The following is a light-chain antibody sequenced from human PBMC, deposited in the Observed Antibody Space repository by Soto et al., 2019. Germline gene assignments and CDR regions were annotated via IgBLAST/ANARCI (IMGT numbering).Light chain of an antibody. Sequence: EIVLTQSPGTLSLSPGERATLSCRASQSVRSSSLAWYQQKPGQAPRLLIHGTSIRATGIPARFSGSGSGTDFTLTISSLEPEDFAVYYCQQRSNWPPTFGQGTKVDIK. J-gene: IGKJ1*01. V-gene: IGKV3D-20*02. CDR3: QQRSNWPPT. CDR1: QSVRSSS. CDR2: GTS.